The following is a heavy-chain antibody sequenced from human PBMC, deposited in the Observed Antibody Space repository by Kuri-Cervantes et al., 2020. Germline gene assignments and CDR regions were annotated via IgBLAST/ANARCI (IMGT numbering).Heavy chain of an antibody. CDR1: GGSFSGYF. D-gene: IGHD3-22*01. J-gene: IGHJ3*02. CDR2: INHSGGI. V-gene: IGHV4-34*01. Sequence: SETLSLTCAVYGGSFSGYFWSWIRQPPGKGLEWIAEINHSGGINFNPSLKSRVTISVDTSKNQFSLKLSSVTAADTAVYYCARKTLYYYDSSGYRICDAFDIWGQGTMVTVSS. CDR3: ARKTLYYYDSSGYRICDAFDI.